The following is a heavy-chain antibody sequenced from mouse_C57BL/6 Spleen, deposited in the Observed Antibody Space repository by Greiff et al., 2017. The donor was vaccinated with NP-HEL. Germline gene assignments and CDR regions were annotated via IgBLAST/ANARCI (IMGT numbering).Heavy chain of an antibody. Sequence: QVQLQQSGPELVKSGASVKISCKASGYAFSSSWMNWVKQRPGKGLEWIGRIYPGDGDTNYNGKFKGKATLTADKSSSTAYMQLSSLTSEDSAVYFCARWDYGNYYFDYWGQGTTLTVSS. V-gene: IGHV1-82*01. CDR1: GYAFSSSW. CDR2: IYPGDGDT. J-gene: IGHJ2*01. CDR3: ARWDYGNYYFDY. D-gene: IGHD2-1*01.